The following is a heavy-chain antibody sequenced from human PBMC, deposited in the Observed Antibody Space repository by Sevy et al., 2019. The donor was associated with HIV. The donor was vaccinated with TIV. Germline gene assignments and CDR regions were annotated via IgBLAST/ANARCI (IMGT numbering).Heavy chain of an antibody. CDR1: GGSISSGGYY. CDR2: IYYSGST. Sequence: SDTPSLTCTVSGGSISSGGYYWSWIRQHPGKGLEWIGYIYYSGSTYYNPSLKSRVTISVDTSKNQFSLKLSSVTAADTAVYYCARDYMYSSSPGFDPWGQGTLVTVSS. V-gene: IGHV4-31*03. J-gene: IGHJ5*02. CDR3: ARDYMYSSSPGFDP. D-gene: IGHD6-13*01.